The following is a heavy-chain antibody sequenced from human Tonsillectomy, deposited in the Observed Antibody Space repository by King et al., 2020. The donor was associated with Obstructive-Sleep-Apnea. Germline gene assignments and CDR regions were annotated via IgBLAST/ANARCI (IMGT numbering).Heavy chain of an antibody. Sequence: VQLVESGGGLVQPGGSLRLSCAASGFTFSRYDMHWVRQVTGKGLEWVSAIGTADDPYYPGSVKGRFTISRENAKNSLYLQMNSLRAGDTAVYYCVRGGDDSEFDYWGQGTLVTVSS. J-gene: IGHJ4*02. D-gene: IGHD2-21*02. CDR2: IGTADDP. CDR3: VRGGDDSEFDY. V-gene: IGHV3-13*05. CDR1: GFTFSRYD.